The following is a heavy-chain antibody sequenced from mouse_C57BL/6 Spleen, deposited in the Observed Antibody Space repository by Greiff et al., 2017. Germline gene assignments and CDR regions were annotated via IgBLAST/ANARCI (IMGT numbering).Heavy chain of an antibody. CDR2: ISSGSSTI. CDR1: GFTFSDYG. V-gene: IGHV5-17*01. Sequence: EVQVVESGGGLVKPGGSLKLSCAASGFTFSDYGMPWVRQAPEKGLEWVAYISSGSSTIYYADTVKGRFPISRDNAKNTLFLKKTSLRSEDTAMYYGARDYLYNFDYWGQGTTLTVSS. J-gene: IGHJ2*01. D-gene: IGHD2-4*01. CDR3: ARDYLYNFDY.